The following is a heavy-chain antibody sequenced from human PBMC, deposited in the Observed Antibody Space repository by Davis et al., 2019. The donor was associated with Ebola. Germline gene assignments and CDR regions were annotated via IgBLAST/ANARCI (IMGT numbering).Heavy chain of an antibody. CDR3: ARGPIARPLDY. CDR2: ISWNSGSI. V-gene: IGHV3-9*01. D-gene: IGHD6-13*01. J-gene: IGHJ4*02. CDR1: GFTFSSYS. Sequence: GGSLRLSCAASGFTFSSYSMNWVRQAPGKGLEWVSGISWNSGSIGYADSVKGRFTMSRDNAKNSLYLQMNSLRAEDTALYYCARGPIARPLDYWGQGTLVTVSS.